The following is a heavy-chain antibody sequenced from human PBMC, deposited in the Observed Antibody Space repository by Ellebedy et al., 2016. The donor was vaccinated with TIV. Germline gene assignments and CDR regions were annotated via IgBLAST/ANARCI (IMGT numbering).Heavy chain of an antibody. D-gene: IGHD6-19*01. CDR3: ASAIPEAGSAGSAPFDS. J-gene: IGHJ4*02. CDR2: IYYSGIT. Sequence: MPSETLSLTCTVSGGPISQYYWSWIRQPTGKGLEWIGYIYYSGITKYNPSLKSRDTIPLHTSKNQFSLNLSSVTAADTAVYYCASAIPEAGSAGSAPFDSWGQGTLVTVSS. V-gene: IGHV4-59*01. CDR1: GGPISQYY.